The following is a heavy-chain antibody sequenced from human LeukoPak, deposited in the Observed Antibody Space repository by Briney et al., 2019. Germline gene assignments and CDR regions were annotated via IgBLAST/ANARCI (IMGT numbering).Heavy chain of an antibody. CDR2: INHSGST. CDR3: ARVDGGSGWYYFDY. V-gene: IGHV4-34*01. J-gene: IGHJ4*02. D-gene: IGHD6-19*01. CDR1: GGSFSGYY. Sequence: TSETLSLTCAVYGGSFSGYYWSWIRQPPGKGLEWIGEINHSGSTNYNPSLKSRVTISVDTSKNQFSLKLSSVTAAGTAVYYCARVDGGSGWYYFDYWGQGTLVTVSS.